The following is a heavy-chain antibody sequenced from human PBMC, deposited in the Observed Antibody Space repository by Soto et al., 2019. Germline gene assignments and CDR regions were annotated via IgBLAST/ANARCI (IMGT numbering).Heavy chain of an antibody. J-gene: IGHJ4*02. CDR2: ISGSGQRT. CDR3: AKDSYHGSGSYITPYYFDS. CDR1: GFTFNNYA. Sequence: EVQLLESGGGLVQPGGSLRLSCAASGFTFNNYAMSWVRQAPGKGPEWVSVISGSGQRTSYADSVKGRFTVSRDNSKNTVDLHMKSLRAEDTAVYYCAKDSYHGSGSYITPYYFDSWGQGTLITVSS. D-gene: IGHD3-10*01. V-gene: IGHV3-23*01.